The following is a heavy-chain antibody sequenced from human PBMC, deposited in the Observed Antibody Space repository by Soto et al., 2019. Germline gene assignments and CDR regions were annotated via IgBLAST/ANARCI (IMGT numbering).Heavy chain of an antibody. CDR3: ARGGDFWSGYHQIYYHYGMAV. V-gene: IGHV1-18*04. CDR2: ISAYDGNT. J-gene: IGHJ6*02. Sequence: GASVKVSCKASGYTFTSYGISWVRQAPGQGLEWMGWISAYDGNTNYAQKFQGRVTMITDTSTSTAYMDLRSLRSDDTAVYYCARGGDFWSGYHQIYYHYGMAVWGQGTTVTVSS. D-gene: IGHD3-3*01. CDR1: GYTFTSYG.